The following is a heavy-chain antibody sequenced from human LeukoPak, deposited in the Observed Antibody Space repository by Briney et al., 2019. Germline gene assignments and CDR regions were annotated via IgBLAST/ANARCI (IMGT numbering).Heavy chain of an antibody. CDR3: ARVSYSKDSGYDHYYYYYMDV. CDR1: GYSISSGYY. CDR2: IYHSGST. Sequence: SETLSLTCTASGYSISSGYYWGWIRQPPGKGLEWIGSIYHSGSTYYNPSLKSRVTILVDTSKNQFSLKLSSVTAADTAVYYCARVSYSKDSGYDHYYYYYMDVWGKGATVTVSS. D-gene: IGHD5-12*01. J-gene: IGHJ6*03. V-gene: IGHV4-38-2*02.